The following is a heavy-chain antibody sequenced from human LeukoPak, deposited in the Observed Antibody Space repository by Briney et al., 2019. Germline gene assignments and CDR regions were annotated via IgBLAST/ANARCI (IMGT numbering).Heavy chain of an antibody. CDR3: ARIRPGSTDAFDI. Sequence: GGSLRLSCAASGFTFSSYEMNWVRQAPGKGLEWVSYISSSGSTIYYADSVKGRFTISRDNAKNSLYLKMNSLRAEDTAVYYCARIRPGSTDAFDIWGQGTMVTVSS. J-gene: IGHJ3*02. V-gene: IGHV3-48*03. D-gene: IGHD6-13*01. CDR2: ISSSGSTI. CDR1: GFTFSSYE.